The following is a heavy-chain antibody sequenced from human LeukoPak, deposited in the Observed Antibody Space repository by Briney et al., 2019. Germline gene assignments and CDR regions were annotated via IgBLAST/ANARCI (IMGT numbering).Heavy chain of an antibody. Sequence: SVKVPCKASGGTFNSYAISWVRQAPGQGLEWMGGIIPIFDTANYAQKFQGRVTITADESTSTAYMELSSLRSEDTAVYYCATRYCTNGVCSNTYHYYYGMDVWGQGTTVTVSS. CDR2: IIPIFDTA. CDR3: ATRYCTNGVCSNTYHYYYGMDV. D-gene: IGHD2-8*01. CDR1: GGTFNSYA. V-gene: IGHV1-69*13. J-gene: IGHJ6*02.